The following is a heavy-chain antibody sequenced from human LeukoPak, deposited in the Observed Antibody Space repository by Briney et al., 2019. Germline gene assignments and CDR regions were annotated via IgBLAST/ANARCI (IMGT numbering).Heavy chain of an antibody. CDR1: GGSISTYY. D-gene: IGHD5-24*01. V-gene: IGHV4-59*01. CDR2: IYFSGAT. CDR3: GRRDPQNKGPEGLEG. J-gene: IGHJ6*02. Sequence: SETLSLTCTVSGGSISTYYWSWIRQSPGKGLEWIGYIYFSGATNYNPSLKSRVTISVDTSKNQFSLKLSSVTAADTAVYYCGRRDPQNKGPEGLEGRGPGTTVTVFS.